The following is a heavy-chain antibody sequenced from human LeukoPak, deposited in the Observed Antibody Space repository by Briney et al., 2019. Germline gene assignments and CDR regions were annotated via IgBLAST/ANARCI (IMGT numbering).Heavy chain of an antibody. V-gene: IGHV3-11*01. Sequence: PGGSLRLSCVVSGFDLSDYYMSWIRQAPGKGLEWISYISSSGGNIYFADSVKGRLTMSRDNARGSLYLQMNSLRADDTAIYYCARRRDYFDYWGQGTLVTVSS. CDR3: ARRRDYFDY. J-gene: IGHJ4*02. CDR2: ISSSGGNI. CDR1: GFDLSDYY.